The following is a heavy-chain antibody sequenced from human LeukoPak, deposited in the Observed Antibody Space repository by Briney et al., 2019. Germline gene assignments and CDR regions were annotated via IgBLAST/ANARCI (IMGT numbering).Heavy chain of an antibody. D-gene: IGHD3-22*01. CDR3: ARVRDRSSYFYDLDY. Sequence: SESLSLTCLVSGGSISSYYWSCIRQPPGKGLEWIGCIHYSGSTNYNPSLKSRLTISVDTSENQFSLKLSSVTAADTAVYYCARVRDRSSYFYDLDYWGQGTLVTVSS. J-gene: IGHJ4*02. CDR1: GGSISSYY. CDR2: IHYSGST. V-gene: IGHV4-59*01.